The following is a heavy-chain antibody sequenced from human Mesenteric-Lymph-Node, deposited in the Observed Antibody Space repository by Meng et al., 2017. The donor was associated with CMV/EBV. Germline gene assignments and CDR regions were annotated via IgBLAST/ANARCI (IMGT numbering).Heavy chain of an antibody. D-gene: IGHD3-3*01. V-gene: IGHV3-64*02. Sequence: FTFSSYAMHWVRQAPGKGLEYVSAISSNGGSTYYADSVKGRFTISRDNSKNTLYLQMGSLRAEDMAVYYCARGSRFGVVRHSNWFDPWGQGTLVTVSS. CDR1: FTFSSYA. CDR2: ISSNGGST. J-gene: IGHJ5*02. CDR3: ARGSRFGVVRHSNWFDP.